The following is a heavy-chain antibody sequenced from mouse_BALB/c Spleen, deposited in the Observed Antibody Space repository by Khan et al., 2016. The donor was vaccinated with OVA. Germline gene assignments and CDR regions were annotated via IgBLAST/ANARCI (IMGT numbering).Heavy chain of an antibody. D-gene: IGHD2-14*01. CDR2: IYPGDGNT. J-gene: IGHJ3*01. CDR1: GYAFSNYL. V-gene: IGHV1-80*01. CDR3: ARSGYDYFAY. Sequence: QVQLQQSGAELVRPGSSVKISCKASGYAFSNYLMNWVKQGPGQGLEWIGQIYPGDGNTNYNGKFMDKATLTADNSSTTAYMQLSSLTSEDSAVYFCARSGYDYFAYWGQGTLVTVSA.